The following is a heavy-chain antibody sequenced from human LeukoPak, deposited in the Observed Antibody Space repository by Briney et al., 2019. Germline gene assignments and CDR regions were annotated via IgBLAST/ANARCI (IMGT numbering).Heavy chain of an antibody. CDR1: GGSISSYY. D-gene: IGHD4-17*01. V-gene: IGHV4-4*07. J-gene: IGHJ6*03. Sequence: SETLSLTCTVSGGSISSYYWSWIRQPAGKGLEWIGRIYTSGSTNYNPSLKSRVTMSVDTSKNQFSLKLSSVTAADTAAYYCAREAVTTWGYYYYMDVWGKGTTVTISS. CDR3: AREAVTTWGYYYYMDV. CDR2: IYTSGST.